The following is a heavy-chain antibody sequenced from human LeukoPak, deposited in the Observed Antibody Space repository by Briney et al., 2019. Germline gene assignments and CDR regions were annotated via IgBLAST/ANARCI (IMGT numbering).Heavy chain of an antibody. J-gene: IGHJ5*02. CDR3: AKDLLARDGYKIP. CDR2: IRYDGSNK. D-gene: IGHD5-24*01. Sequence: GGSLRLSCAASGFTFSSYGMHWVRQAPGKGLEWVAFIRYDGSNKYYADSVKGRFTISRDNSKNTLYLQMNSLRAEDTAVYYCAKDLLARDGYKIPWGQGTLVTVSS. CDR1: GFTFSSYG. V-gene: IGHV3-30*02.